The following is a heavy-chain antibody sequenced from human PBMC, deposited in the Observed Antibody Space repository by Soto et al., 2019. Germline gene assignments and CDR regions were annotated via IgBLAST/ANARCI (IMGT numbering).Heavy chain of an antibody. Sequence: SVKVSCKASGGTFSSYAISWVRQAPGQGLEWMGGIIPIFGTINYAQRFQGRVTITADESTSTAYMELSSLRSEDTAVYYCARGDYVGNSGYYYYYGMDVWGQGTTVTVSS. J-gene: IGHJ6*02. CDR3: ARGDYVGNSGYYYYYGMDV. V-gene: IGHV1-69*13. CDR1: GGTFSSYA. CDR2: IIPIFGTI. D-gene: IGHD4-17*01.